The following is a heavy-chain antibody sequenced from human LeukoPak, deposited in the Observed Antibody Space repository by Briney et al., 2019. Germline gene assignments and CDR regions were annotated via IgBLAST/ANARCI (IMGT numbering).Heavy chain of an antibody. V-gene: IGHV5-10-1*04. Sequence: GESLKISCKGFGYRFTSYWISWVRQMPGKGLEWMGRIDPSDSYIKYSPSFQGQVTISADKSISTAYLQWSSLKASDTAMYYCARQVVVPAANNWFDPWGQGTLVTVSS. D-gene: IGHD2-2*01. CDR3: ARQVVVPAANNWFDP. CDR1: GYRFTSYW. J-gene: IGHJ5*02. CDR2: IDPSDSYI.